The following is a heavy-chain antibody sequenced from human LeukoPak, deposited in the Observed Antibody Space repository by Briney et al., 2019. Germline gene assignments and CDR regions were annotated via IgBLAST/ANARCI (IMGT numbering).Heavy chain of an antibody. CDR1: GFTFSSYA. CDR3: AKGVVPAAYRYYFDY. V-gene: IGHV3-23*01. Sequence: GGSLRLSCAASGFTFSSYAMSWVRQAPGKGLEWVSSISGSGGSTYYTDSVKGRFTISRDNSKNTLHLRMNSLRAEDTAVYYCAKGVVPAAYRYYFDYWGQGTLVTVFS. J-gene: IGHJ4*02. D-gene: IGHD2-2*01. CDR2: ISGSGGST.